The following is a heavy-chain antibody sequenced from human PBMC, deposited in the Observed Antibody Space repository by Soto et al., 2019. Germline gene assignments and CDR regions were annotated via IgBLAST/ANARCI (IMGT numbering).Heavy chain of an antibody. J-gene: IGHJ4*02. D-gene: IGHD3-16*01. Sequence: QVQLQESGPGLVKPSETLSLTCTVSGASISRDHWNWIRQPPGKGLEWIGEYSGTTNYNPSLRSRVTISVDTSNNQFPLKLSFVTAADTAVYFCATYTTGGGGRGYWGQGTLVTVSS. CDR1: GASISRDH. V-gene: IGHV4-59*08. CDR2: YSGTT. CDR3: ATYTTGGGGRGY.